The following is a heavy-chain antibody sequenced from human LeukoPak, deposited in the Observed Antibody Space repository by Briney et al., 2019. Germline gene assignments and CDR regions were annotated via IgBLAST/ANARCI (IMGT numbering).Heavy chain of an antibody. D-gene: IGHD4-17*01. V-gene: IGHV3-23*01. CDR2: ISGSGGST. CDR1: GFTVSNNR. J-gene: IGHJ4*02. CDR3: AKFTVTFDY. Sequence: GGSLRLSCAASGFTVSNNRLSWVRQAPGKGLEWVSAISGSGGSTYYADSVKGRFTISRDNSKNTLYLQMNSLRAEDTAVYYCAKFTVTFDYWGQGTLVTVSS.